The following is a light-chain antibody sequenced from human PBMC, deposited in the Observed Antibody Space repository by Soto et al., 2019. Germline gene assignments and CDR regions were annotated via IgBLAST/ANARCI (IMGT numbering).Light chain of an antibody. CDR3: QHYDSSRGFI. Sequence: PGERATLSCRASQRVSSNYLAWYQQKPGQAPRLLIYSTSNRATGIPDRFSGSGSGTDFTLTISRLEPEDFAVYYCQHYDSSRGFIFGPGTKVDIK. CDR2: STS. CDR1: QRVSSNY. V-gene: IGKV3-20*01. J-gene: IGKJ3*01.